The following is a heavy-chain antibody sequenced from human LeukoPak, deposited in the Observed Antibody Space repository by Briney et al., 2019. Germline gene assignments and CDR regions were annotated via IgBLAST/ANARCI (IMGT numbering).Heavy chain of an antibody. Sequence: ASVKVSCKASGYTFTSYYMHWVRQAPGQGLEWMGIINPSGGSTSYAQKFQGRVTMTRDTSTSTVYMELSSLRSEDTAVYYCAREGGEGYYDGSGYYVDYFDYWGQGTLVTVSS. CDR2: INPSGGST. V-gene: IGHV1-46*01. J-gene: IGHJ4*02. CDR1: GYTFTSYY. CDR3: AREGGEGYYDGSGYYVDYFDY. D-gene: IGHD3-22*01.